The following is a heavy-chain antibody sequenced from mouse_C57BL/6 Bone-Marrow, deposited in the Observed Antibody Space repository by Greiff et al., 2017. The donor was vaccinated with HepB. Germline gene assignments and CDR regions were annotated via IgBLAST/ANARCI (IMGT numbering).Heavy chain of an antibody. CDR2: ISHSGST. J-gene: IGHJ4*01. D-gene: IGHD1-1*01. CDR1: GYSITSYY. V-gene: IGHV3-8*01. Sequence: EVLLVESGPGLAKPSQTLSLTCSVTGYSITSYYWHWIRKFPGNKLEYIGYISHSGSTYYNQSHKSRISIIRDTSKNKYYLQLNPVTTEDTATYYCARWAYGSSYEAMDYWGQGTSVTVSS. CDR3: ARWAYGSSYEAMDY.